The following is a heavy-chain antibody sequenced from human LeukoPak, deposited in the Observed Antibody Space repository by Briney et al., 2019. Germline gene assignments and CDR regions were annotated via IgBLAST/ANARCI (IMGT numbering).Heavy chain of an antibody. D-gene: IGHD3-10*01. CDR1: GFTFSSYW. CDR2: IKGDGTEK. CDR3: SRLSAMLRGPEAFYYFEY. Sequence: GGSLRLSCAASGFTFSSYWMSWVRQAPGRGLEWVANIKGDGTEKYYVDSVKGRFTISRDNAKNSLFLHMNNVRAEDTAVYYCSRLSAMLRGPEAFYYFEYWGQGALVTVSS. V-gene: IGHV3-7*01. J-gene: IGHJ4*02.